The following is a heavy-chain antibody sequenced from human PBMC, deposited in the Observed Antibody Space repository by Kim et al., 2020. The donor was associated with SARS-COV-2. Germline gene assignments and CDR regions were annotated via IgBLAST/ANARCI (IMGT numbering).Heavy chain of an antibody. J-gene: IGHJ4*02. V-gene: IGHV1-3*01. CDR1: GYTFTSYA. CDR2: INAGNGNR. D-gene: IGHD3-22*01. Sequence: ASVKVSCKASGYTFTSYAMHWVRQAPGQRLEWMGWINAGNGNRRYSQKFQGRVTITRDTSASTAYMELSSLRSEDTAVYYCARDGGTDYYENSFDYGGQGTLVTVSS. CDR3: ARDGGTDYYENSFDY.